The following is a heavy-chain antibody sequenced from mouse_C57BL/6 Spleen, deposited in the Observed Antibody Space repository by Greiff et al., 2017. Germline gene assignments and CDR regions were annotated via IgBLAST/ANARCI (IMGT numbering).Heavy chain of an antibody. D-gene: IGHD2-4*01. Sequence: EVTPVESGGGLVKPGGSLKLSCAASGFTFSDYGMHWVRQAPEKGLEWVAYISSGSSTIYYADTVKGRFTISRDNGKNTLFLQMTSLRSEDTAMYYCARDDYGEGFAYRGQGTLVTVSA. CDR1: GFTFSDYG. CDR2: ISSGSSTI. J-gene: IGHJ3*01. CDR3: ARDDYGEGFAY. V-gene: IGHV5-17*01.